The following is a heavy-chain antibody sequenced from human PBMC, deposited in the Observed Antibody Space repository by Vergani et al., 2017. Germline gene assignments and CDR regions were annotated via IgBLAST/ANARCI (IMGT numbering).Heavy chain of an antibody. CDR2: ISAYNGNT. V-gene: IGHV1-18*01. Sequence: QVQLVQSGAEVKKPGASVKVSCKASGYTFTSYGISWVRQAPGHGLEWMGWISAYNGNTNYAQKLQGRVTMTTDTSTSTAYMELRSLRSDDTAVYYCARGRYCSSTSCYAPYYYYMDVWGKGTTVTVSS. D-gene: IGHD2-2*01. J-gene: IGHJ6*03. CDR1: GYTFTSYG. CDR3: ARGRYCSSTSCYAPYYYYMDV.